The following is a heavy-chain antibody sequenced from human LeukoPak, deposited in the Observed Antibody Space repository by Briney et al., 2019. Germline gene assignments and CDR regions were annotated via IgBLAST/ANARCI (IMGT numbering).Heavy chain of an antibody. Sequence: PGGSLRLSCAASGFTFSSYAMSWVRRAPGKGLEWVSALSGSGGSTYYADSVKGRFTISRDNSKNTLYLQMNSLRAEDTAVYYCAKVDLGYYDFWSGYDFDFWGQGTLVTVSS. V-gene: IGHV3-23*01. CDR1: GFTFSSYA. J-gene: IGHJ4*02. CDR2: LSGSGGST. D-gene: IGHD3-3*01. CDR3: AKVDLGYYDFWSGYDFDF.